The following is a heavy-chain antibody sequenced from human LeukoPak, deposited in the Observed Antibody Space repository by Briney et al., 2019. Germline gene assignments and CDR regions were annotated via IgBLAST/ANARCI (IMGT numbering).Heavy chain of an antibody. V-gene: IGHV1-18*04. Sequence: GASVKVSCKASGYTFTGYYMHWVRQAPGQGLEWMGWISAYNGNTNYAQKLQGRVTMTTDTSTSTAYMELRSLRSDDTAVYYCARYSSSSGYFYYYYMDVWGKGTTVTVSS. CDR1: GYTFTGYY. D-gene: IGHD6-6*01. J-gene: IGHJ6*03. CDR3: ARYSSSSGYFYYYYMDV. CDR2: ISAYNGNT.